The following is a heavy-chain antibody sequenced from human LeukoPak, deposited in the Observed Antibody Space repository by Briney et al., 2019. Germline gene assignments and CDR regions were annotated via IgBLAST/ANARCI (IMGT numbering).Heavy chain of an antibody. V-gene: IGHV3-13*01. J-gene: IGHJ3*02. CDR3: ARAHVGAGLAFDI. D-gene: IGHD1-26*01. Sequence: GGSLRLSCVVSGFPFSDYDMHWVRQGAGKGLEWVSAISIGGDTYYPGSVKGRFSISRENARNSFYLQMSNLRVGDTAIYYCARAHVGAGLAFDIWGQGTMVTVSS. CDR1: GFPFSDYD. CDR2: ISIGGDT.